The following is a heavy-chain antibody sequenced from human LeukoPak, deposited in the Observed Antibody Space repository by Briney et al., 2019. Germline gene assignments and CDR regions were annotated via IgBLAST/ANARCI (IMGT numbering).Heavy chain of an antibody. J-gene: IGHJ4*02. D-gene: IGHD6-25*01. CDR2: ITGSGGST. CDR1: GFTFDNFA. Sequence: GGSLRLSCAPSGFTFDNFAMTWVRQAPGKGLEWVSEITGSGGSTYYADSVKGRFTISRDNSKNTLYLQMNSLKAEDTAVYYCAKSHLQIAAANFDYWGQGTLVTVSS. V-gene: IGHV3-23*01. CDR3: AKSHLQIAAANFDY.